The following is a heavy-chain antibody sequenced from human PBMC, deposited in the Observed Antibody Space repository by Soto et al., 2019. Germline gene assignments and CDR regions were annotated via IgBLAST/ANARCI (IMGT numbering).Heavy chain of an antibody. J-gene: IGHJ4*02. Sequence: QVQLQESGPGLVKPSQTLSLTCTVSGGSISSGGYYWSWIRQHPGKGLEWIGYIYYSGSTYYNPSLKSRVTISVDTSKNQFSLKLSSVTAADTAVYYWARYGRGDQGEMATIFDYWGQGTLVTVSS. V-gene: IGHV4-31*03. CDR2: IYYSGST. CDR3: ARYGRGDQGEMATIFDY. CDR1: GGSISSGGYY. D-gene: IGHD5-12*01.